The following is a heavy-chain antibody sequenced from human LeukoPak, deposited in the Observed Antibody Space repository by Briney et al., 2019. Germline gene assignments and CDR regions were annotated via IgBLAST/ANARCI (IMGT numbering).Heavy chain of an antibody. V-gene: IGHV3-9*01. D-gene: IGHD4-17*01. J-gene: IGHJ4*02. CDR3: VYGDLDY. Sequence: PGRSLRLSCAASGFTFDDYAMHWVRQAPGKGLEWVSGISWNSGSIGYADSVKGRFTISRDNSKNTLYLQMNSLRAEDTAVYYCVYGDLDYWGQGTLVTVSS. CDR1: GFTFDDYA. CDR2: ISWNSGSI.